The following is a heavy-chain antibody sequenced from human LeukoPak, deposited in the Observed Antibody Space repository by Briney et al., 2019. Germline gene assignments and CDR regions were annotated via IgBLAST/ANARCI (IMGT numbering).Heavy chain of an antibody. CDR1: GFTFSSYA. J-gene: IGHJ6*02. CDR2: IRSKAYGGTT. V-gene: IGHV3-49*03. D-gene: IGHD3-10*01. CDR3: TRDEERGRGLWFGELFNYYYGMDV. Sequence: GGSLRLSCAASGFTFSSYAMSWFRQAPGKGLEWVGFIRSKAYGGTTEYAASVKGRFTISRDDSKSIAYLQMNSLKTEDTAVYYCTRDEERGRGLWFGELFNYYYGMDVWGQGTTVTVSS.